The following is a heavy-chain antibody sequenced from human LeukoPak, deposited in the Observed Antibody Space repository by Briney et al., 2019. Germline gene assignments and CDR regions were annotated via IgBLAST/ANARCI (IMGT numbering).Heavy chain of an antibody. D-gene: IGHD6-19*01. CDR2: IYPGDSDT. V-gene: IGHV5-51*01. Sequence: MTGESLKISCKGSGYSFTIYWIGCVRQMPGKGLGWVGIIYPGDSDTRYSPSFQGQVTISADRSLNTAYLQWSSLKASDTAIYYCARRLKNSNGWTFDYWGQGTLVTVSS. CDR3: ARRLKNSNGWTFDY. CDR1: GYSFTIYW. J-gene: IGHJ4*02.